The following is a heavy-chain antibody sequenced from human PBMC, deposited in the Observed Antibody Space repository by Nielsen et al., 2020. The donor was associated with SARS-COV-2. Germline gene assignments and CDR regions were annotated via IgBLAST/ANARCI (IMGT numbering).Heavy chain of an antibody. V-gene: IGHV3-20*01. CDR2: INWNGGST. CDR3: ARGVGPLYYYYMDV. J-gene: IGHJ6*03. CDR1: GFTFDDYG. D-gene: IGHD3-16*01. Sequence: GESLKISCAASGFTFDDYGMSWVRQAPGKGLEWVSGINWNGGSTGYADSVQGRFTISRDNAKNSLYLQMNSLRAEDTALYHCARGVGPLYYYYMDVWGKGTTVTVSS.